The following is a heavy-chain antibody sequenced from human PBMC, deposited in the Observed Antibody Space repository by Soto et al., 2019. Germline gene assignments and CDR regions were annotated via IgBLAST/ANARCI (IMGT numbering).Heavy chain of an antibody. CDR2: ISSSSSYI. V-gene: IGHV3-21*01. D-gene: IGHD3-9*01. CDR1: GFTFSSYS. CDR3: GSIPEYYDILTGSKEFDP. Sequence: GGSLRLSCAASGFTFSSYSMNWVRQAPGKGLEWVSSISSSSSYIYYADSVKGRFTISRDNAKNSLYLQMNSLRAEDTAVYYCGSIPEYYDILTGSKEFDPWGQGTLVTVSS. J-gene: IGHJ5*02.